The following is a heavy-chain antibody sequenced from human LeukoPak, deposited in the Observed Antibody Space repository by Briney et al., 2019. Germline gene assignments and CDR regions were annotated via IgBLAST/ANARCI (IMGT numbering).Heavy chain of an antibody. CDR3: ARLLKAKKWFGEQWCLGECYYYYYYMDV. D-gene: IGHD3-10*01. Sequence: SETLSLTCPVSGGSISSSCYYWGGIRQPPGKGLEWFGEINQRESTNKNPSLKTPVTITLEPSKNQFSLKLSSVTAADTAVYYCARLLKAKKWFGEQWCLGECYYYYYYMDVWGKGTTVTISS. J-gene: IGHJ6*03. V-gene: IGHV4-61*05. CDR2: INQREST. CDR1: GGSISSSCYY.